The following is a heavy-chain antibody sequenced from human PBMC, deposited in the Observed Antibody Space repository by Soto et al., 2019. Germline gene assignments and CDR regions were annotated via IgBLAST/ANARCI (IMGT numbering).Heavy chain of an antibody. D-gene: IGHD3-10*01. V-gene: IGHV4-31*03. Sequence: TSETLSLTCTVSGGSISSGGYYWSWIRQHPGKGLEWIGYIYYSGSTYYNPSLKSRVTISVDTSKNQFSLKLSSVTAADTAVYYCARDHGFGSGSYFMPGAFDIWGQGTMVTVSS. CDR2: IYYSGST. CDR1: GGSISSGGYY. J-gene: IGHJ3*02. CDR3: ARDHGFGSGSYFMPGAFDI.